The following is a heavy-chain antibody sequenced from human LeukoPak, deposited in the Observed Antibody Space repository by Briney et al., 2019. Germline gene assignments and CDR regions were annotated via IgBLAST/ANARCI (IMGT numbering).Heavy chain of an antibody. CDR1: GFNFRNYW. CDR2: INSDGSGT. D-gene: IGHD1-1*01. Sequence: PGGSLRLSCAASGFNFRNYWMHWVRQAPGKGLVWVSRINSDGSGTSYADSVKGRFTISRDNAENTLYLQINSLRAEDTAVYYCATHEAATGRLDYWGQGTLVTDSS. CDR3: ATHEAATGRLDY. V-gene: IGHV3-74*01. J-gene: IGHJ4*02.